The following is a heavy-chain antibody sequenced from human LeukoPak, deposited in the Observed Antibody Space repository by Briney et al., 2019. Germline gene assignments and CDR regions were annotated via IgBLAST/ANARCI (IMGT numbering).Heavy chain of an antibody. CDR2: IYYSGST. CDR3: ARYTYYDILTGYYYFDY. V-gene: IGHV4-59*08. J-gene: IGHJ4*02. D-gene: IGHD3-9*01. CDR1: GGSISTYY. Sequence: SETLSLTCSVSGGSISTYYWSWIRQPPGKGLEWIGDIYYSGSTNYNPSLKSRVTISVDTSKNQFSLNLTSVTAADTAVYYCARYTYYDILTGYYYFDYWGQGTLVTVSS.